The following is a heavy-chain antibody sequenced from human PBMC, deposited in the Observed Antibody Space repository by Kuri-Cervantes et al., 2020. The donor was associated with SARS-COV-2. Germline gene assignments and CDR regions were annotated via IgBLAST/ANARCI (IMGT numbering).Heavy chain of an antibody. CDR1: GFTLSGYW. V-gene: IGHV3-7*01. CDR3: AKDSGRAGGYYRGGMDV. D-gene: IGHD3-3*01. CDR2: INQDGSEK. J-gene: IGHJ6*02. Sequence: GESLKISCGASGFTLSGYWMSWVRQAPGKGLEWVANINQDGSEKTYADSVKGRFTISRDNSKNTLYLQMNSLRAEDTAVYYCAKDSGRAGGYYRGGMDVWGRGTTVTVSS.